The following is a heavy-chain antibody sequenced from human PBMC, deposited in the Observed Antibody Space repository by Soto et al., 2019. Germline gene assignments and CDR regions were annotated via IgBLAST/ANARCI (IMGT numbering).Heavy chain of an antibody. CDR2: INPSGGTT. J-gene: IGHJ4*02. CDR1: GYIFTSYY. Sequence: QVQLAQSGTEVKKPGASVKVSCKTCGYIFTSYYIHWVRQAPGQGLEWMGIINPSGGTTTYAQKFQGRVTMTRDTSTSTVYMELSSLRSEDTAVYYCARGPATAPDAYWGLGTLVTVSS. D-gene: IGHD2-2*01. V-gene: IGHV1-46*01. CDR3: ARGPATAPDAY.